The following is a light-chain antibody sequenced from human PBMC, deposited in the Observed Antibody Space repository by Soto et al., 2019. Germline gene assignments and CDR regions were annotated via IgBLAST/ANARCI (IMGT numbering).Light chain of an antibody. Sequence: DIHMTQSPSTLSASVGDRVTITCRASQSISTWLAWYQQKPGKAPNLLIYDASTLKSGVPSRFSGSGSGTEFTLTISSLQPDDFASHYGKQYNYSFGGGTKGEIK. V-gene: IGKV1-5*01. J-gene: IGKJ4*01. CDR2: DAS. CDR3: KQYNYS. CDR1: QSISTW.